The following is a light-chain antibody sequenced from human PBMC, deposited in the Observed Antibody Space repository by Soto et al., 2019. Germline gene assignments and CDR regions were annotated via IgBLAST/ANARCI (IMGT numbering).Light chain of an antibody. CDR2: GAF. V-gene: IGKV3-15*01. Sequence: ERMMKQSPATLSVSPGERATRSCRASQSVSSNLAWYKQKPGQAPRLLISGAFTRATGIPARFSGSGSGTEFTLTISSLESDDLAVYYCHHYSTWPPTFGQGTKVEIK. J-gene: IGKJ1*01. CDR3: HHYSTWPPT. CDR1: QSVSSN.